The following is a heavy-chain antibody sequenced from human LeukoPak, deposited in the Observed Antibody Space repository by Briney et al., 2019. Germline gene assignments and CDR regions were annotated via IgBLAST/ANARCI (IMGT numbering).Heavy chain of an antibody. J-gene: IGHJ4*02. CDR1: GFTFSSSA. CDR3: ARNYDSSGYYSFDY. Sequence: GGSLRLSCAASGFTFSSSAMSWVRQAPGKGLEWVSVIYSGGSTYYADSVKGRFTISRDNSKNTLYLQMNSLRAEDTAVYYCARNYDSSGYYSFDYWGQGTLVTVSS. D-gene: IGHD3-22*01. CDR2: IYSGGST. V-gene: IGHV3-53*01.